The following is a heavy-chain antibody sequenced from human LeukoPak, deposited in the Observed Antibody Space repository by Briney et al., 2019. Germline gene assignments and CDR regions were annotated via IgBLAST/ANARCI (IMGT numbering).Heavy chain of an antibody. CDR1: GFTFSNTW. CDR2: IKSKTDGGTT. V-gene: IGHV3-15*01. CDR3: AKDAYSGYDPHFDY. D-gene: IGHD5-12*01. J-gene: IGHJ4*02. Sequence: KPGGSLRLSCAASGFTFSNTWMSWVRQAPGKGLEWVSRIKSKTDGGTTDYAAPVKGRFTISRDDSKNTLYLQMNSLKTEDTAVYYCAKDAYSGYDPHFDYWGQGTLVTVSS.